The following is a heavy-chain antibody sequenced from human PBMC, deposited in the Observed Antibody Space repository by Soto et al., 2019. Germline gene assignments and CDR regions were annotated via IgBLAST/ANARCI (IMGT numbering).Heavy chain of an antibody. D-gene: IGHD3-16*01. V-gene: IGHV1-8*01. CDR3: ARVWGGGTGY. CDR1: GYTFTSYD. Sequence: QVQLVQSGAEVKKPGASVKVSCKASGYTFTSYDINWVRQATGQGLEWMGWMHPNSGDTGYAQKFQGRVTMARDTSTSTAYMELSSLRSDDAAVYYCARVWGGGTGYWGQGTLVTFS. J-gene: IGHJ4*02. CDR2: MHPNSGDT.